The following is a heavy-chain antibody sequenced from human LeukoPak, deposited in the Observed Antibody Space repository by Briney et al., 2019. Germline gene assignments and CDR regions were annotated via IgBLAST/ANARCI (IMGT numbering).Heavy chain of an antibody. J-gene: IGHJ4*02. D-gene: IGHD5-18*01. CDR1: GFSISSSA. CDR3: AKGYTDFDH. Sequence: GGSLRLSCAASGFSISSSAMNWVRQAPGKGLEWVSSINNVASHIYYAGSVRGRFTISRDNSKNTLYLQMNSLRVEDTAVYYCAKGYTDFDHWGQGTLVTVSS. V-gene: IGHV3-21*01. CDR2: INNVASHI.